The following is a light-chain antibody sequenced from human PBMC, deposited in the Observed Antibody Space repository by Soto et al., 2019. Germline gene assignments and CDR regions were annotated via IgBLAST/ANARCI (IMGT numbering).Light chain of an antibody. CDR1: QSVSSN. Sequence: EIVMTQSPATLSVSPGERATLSCRASQSVSSNLAWYQQKPGQAPRLLIYGASTRATGVPARFSGTGSGTEFTLTISSLQSEDFAVYYCHHYNNWHTFGQGTKVDIK. J-gene: IGKJ2*01. CDR3: HHYNNWHT. V-gene: IGKV3-15*01. CDR2: GAS.